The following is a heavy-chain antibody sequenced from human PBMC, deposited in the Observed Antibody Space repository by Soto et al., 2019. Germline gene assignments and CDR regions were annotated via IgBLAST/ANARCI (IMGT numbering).Heavy chain of an antibody. CDR3: TRRGHLSANWFDP. CDR1: RGTFNSFS. J-gene: IGHJ5*02. CDR2: IIPMSGRP. V-gene: IGHV1-69*06. Sequence: QVQLVQSGAEVKTPGSSVRVSCKASRGTFNSFSIDWVRQAPGQGFEWMGGIIPMSGRPNYAQRFQGRVTFSADKSTNTVYVEVNSLTYEDTAVYYCTRRGHLSANWFDPWGQGTLVTVSS.